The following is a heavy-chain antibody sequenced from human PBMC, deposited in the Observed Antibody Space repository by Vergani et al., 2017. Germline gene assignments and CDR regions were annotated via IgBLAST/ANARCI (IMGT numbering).Heavy chain of an antibody. CDR2: ISWNSGSI. V-gene: IGHV3-9*03. Sequence: EVQLVESGGGLVQPGRSLRLSCAASGFTFDDYAMHWVRQAPGKGLEWVSGISWNSGSIGYADSVKGRFTISRDNAKNSLYLQMNSLRAEDMALYYCAKDSAYYYDSSNCFDPWGQGTLVTVSS. J-gene: IGHJ5*02. D-gene: IGHD3-22*01. CDR1: GFTFDDYA. CDR3: AKDSAYYYDSSNCFDP.